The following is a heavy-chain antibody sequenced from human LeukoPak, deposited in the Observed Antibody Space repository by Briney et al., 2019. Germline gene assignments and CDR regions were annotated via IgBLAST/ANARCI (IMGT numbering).Heavy chain of an antibody. J-gene: IGHJ4*02. CDR2: ISGSGGST. CDR3: AKDRGSIVGATIPDY. V-gene: IGHV3-23*01. D-gene: IGHD1-26*01. Sequence: GGSLRLSCAASGFTFSSYAMSWVRQAPGEGLEWVSAISGSGGSTYYADSVKGRFTISRDNSKNTLYLQMNSLRAEDTAVYYCAKDRGSIVGATIPDYWGQGTLVTVSS. CDR1: GFTFSSYA.